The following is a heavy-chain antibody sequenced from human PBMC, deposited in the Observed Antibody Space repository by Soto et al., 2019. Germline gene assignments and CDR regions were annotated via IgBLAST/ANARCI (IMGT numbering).Heavy chain of an antibody. V-gene: IGHV1-3*05. D-gene: IGHD3-10*01. CDR2: INAGNGNT. CDR3: ARDGAAGDTHKLFIGFGERGWFDP. CDR1: GYTFTSYA. Sequence: QVQLVQSGAEEKKPGASVKVSCKASGYTFTSYAMHWVRQAPGQRLEWMGWINAGNGNTKYSQKFQGRVTITRDTSASIAYMELSSLISEDTAVSYCARDGAAGDTHKLFIGFGERGWFDPWGQGTLVTVSS. J-gene: IGHJ5*02.